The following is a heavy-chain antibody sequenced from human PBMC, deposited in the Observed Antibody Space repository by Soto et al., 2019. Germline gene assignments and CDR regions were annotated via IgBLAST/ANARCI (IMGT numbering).Heavy chain of an antibody. CDR1: GGTFSSYA. CDR3: ARVLTAHYGSGRGSPLHHYYGMDV. CDR2: IIPIFGTA. J-gene: IGHJ6*02. Sequence: GASVKVSCKASGGTFSSYAISWVRQAPGQGLEWMGGIIPIFGTANYAQKFQGRVTITADESTSTAYMELSSLRSEDTAVYYCARVLTAHYGSGRGSPLHHYYGMDVWGQGTTVTVSS. V-gene: IGHV1-69*13. D-gene: IGHD3-10*01.